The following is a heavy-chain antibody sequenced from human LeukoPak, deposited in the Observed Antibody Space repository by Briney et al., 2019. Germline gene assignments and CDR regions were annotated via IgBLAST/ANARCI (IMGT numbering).Heavy chain of an antibody. CDR3: AREACGSGSYHNRLFSCYYYYMDV. CDR1: GFTVSSNY. V-gene: IGHV3-66*01. CDR2: IYSGGST. D-gene: IGHD3-10*01. J-gene: IGHJ6*03. Sequence: SGGSLRLSCAASGFTVSSNYMSWVRQAPGKGLEWVSVIYSGGSTYYADSVKGRFTISRDNSKNTLYLQMNSLRAEDTAVYYCAREACGSGSYHNRLFSCYYYYMDVWGKGTTVTISS.